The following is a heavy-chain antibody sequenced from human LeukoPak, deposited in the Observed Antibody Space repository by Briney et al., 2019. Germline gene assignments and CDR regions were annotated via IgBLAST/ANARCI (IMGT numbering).Heavy chain of an antibody. CDR3: AGRGDGSLCCFDH. V-gene: IGHV3-7*04. Sequence: PGGSLSFSFAAPGFTFSSNWMSWVRQAPGKGLEWVANIKQDGGEKYYVDSVKGRFTISRDNAKNSLYLLMNSLRPEDTAVYYCAGRGDGSLCCFDHWGQGTLVTASS. D-gene: IGHD5-24*01. CDR2: IKQDGGEK. CDR1: GFTFSSNW. J-gene: IGHJ4*02.